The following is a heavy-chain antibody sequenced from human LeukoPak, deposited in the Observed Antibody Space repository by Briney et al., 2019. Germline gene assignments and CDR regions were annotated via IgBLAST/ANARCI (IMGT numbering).Heavy chain of an antibody. J-gene: IGHJ5*02. CDR2: ISSSSSYI. Sequence: GGSLRLSCAASGFTFSSYSMNWVRQAPGKGLEWVSSISSSSSYIHYADSVKSRFTISRDNAKNSLYLQMNSLRAEDTAVYYCARDPGIAAAGTNNWFDPWSQGTLVTVSS. D-gene: IGHD6-13*01. CDR3: ARDPGIAAAGTNNWFDP. V-gene: IGHV3-21*01. CDR1: GFTFSSYS.